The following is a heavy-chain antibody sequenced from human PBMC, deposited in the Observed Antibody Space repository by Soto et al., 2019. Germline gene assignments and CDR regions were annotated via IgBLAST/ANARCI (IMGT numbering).Heavy chain of an antibody. CDR3: ARGKRAIAVAGRRAFEI. CDR1: GGCLSGYY. V-gene: IGHV4-34*01. D-gene: IGHD6-19*01. CDR2: INHSGST. J-gene: IGHJ3*02. Sequence: KILPLPSARHGGCLSGYYWSWIRQPPGKGLEWIGEINHSGSTDYTPSLKSRVTISVDTSKKQFSLKLSSVTAADTAVYYCARGKRAIAVAGRRAFEIWGQGTMFTVSS.